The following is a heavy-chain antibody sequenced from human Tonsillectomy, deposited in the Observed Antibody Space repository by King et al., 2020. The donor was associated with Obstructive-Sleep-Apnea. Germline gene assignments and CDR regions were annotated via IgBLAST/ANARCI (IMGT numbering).Heavy chain of an antibody. CDR2: ISSRGTT. CDR1: GGSIISYY. CDR3: TRANYFDY. J-gene: IGHJ4*02. Sequence: QLQESGPGLVKPSETLSLTCSVSGGSIISYYWSWFRQPPGKGLEWVGSISSRGTTNYYPSLKSRVTISVDTSKNQFYLKLTSVTAADTAVYYCTRANYFDYWGQGTLVTVSS. V-gene: IGHV4-59*13.